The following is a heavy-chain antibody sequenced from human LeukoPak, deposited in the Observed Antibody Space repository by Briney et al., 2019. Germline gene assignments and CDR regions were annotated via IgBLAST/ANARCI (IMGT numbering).Heavy chain of an antibody. V-gene: IGHV3-21*01. CDR2: ISSSSSYI. Sequence: PGGSLRLSCAASGFTFSSYSMNWVRQAPGEGLEWVSSISSSSSYIYYADSVKGRFTISRDNAKNSLYLQMNSLRAEDTAVYYCARVGKGHFDYWGQGTLVTVFS. CDR3: ARVGKGHFDY. J-gene: IGHJ4*02. D-gene: IGHD4-23*01. CDR1: GFTFSSYS.